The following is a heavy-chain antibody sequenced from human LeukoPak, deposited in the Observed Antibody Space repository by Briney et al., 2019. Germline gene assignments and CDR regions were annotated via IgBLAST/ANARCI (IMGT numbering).Heavy chain of an antibody. CDR1: GYTFTSYY. CDR2: INPSGGST. D-gene: IGHD3-22*01. CDR3: ARGNLLNYYDSSGYAERGAFDI. V-gene: IGHV1-46*01. J-gene: IGHJ3*02. Sequence: ASVKVSCKASGYTFTSYYMHWVRQAPGQGLEWMGIINPSGGSTSYAQKFQGRVTMTRDTSTSTVYMELSSLRSEDTAVYYCARGNLLNYYDSSGYAERGAFDIWGQGTMVTVSS.